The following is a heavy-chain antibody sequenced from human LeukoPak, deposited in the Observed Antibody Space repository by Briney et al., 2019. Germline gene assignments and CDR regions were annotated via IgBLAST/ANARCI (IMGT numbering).Heavy chain of an antibody. CDR3: ARDPFCSSSTGCYFEDWFDP. Sequence: PGGSLRLSCTASGFNFYDYDMRGVRHVPGKGREWVSGITWKGDKKVYADSGGGRFVISRDNPKKSLYLQMSRLRAEDTALYYCARDPFCSSSTGCYFEDWFDPWGPGTLVTVSS. D-gene: IGHD2-2*01. CDR2: ITWKGDKK. J-gene: IGHJ5*02. V-gene: IGHV3-20*04. CDR1: GFNFYDYD.